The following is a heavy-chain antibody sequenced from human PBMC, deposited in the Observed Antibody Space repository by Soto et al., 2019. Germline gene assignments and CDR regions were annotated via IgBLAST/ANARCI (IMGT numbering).Heavy chain of an antibody. V-gene: IGHV4-34*01. CDR3: ARGQSNFSAPRSWFVS. Sequence: SETLSLTCAVYGGSFSGYYWSLIRQPPGKGLEWIGEINHSGSTNYNPSLKRRVTISVDTSKNQFSLKSSSVTAADTAVYYCARGQSNFSAPRSWFVSWGQGTLVTASS. J-gene: IGHJ5*01. CDR2: INHSGST. CDR1: GGSFSGYY.